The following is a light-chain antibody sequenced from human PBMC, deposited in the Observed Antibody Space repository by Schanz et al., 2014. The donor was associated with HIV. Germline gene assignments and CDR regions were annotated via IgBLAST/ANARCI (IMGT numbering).Light chain of an antibody. CDR2: EVI. V-gene: IGLV2-18*02. Sequence: QSVLTQPPSVSGSPGQSVTISCTGTSSDVGTYNRVSWYQQPPGKAPKLMIYEVIKRPLGVPDRFSGSKSGNTAFLTISGLQAEDEADYYCSSYTVSGARGVIVGTGTKLTVL. J-gene: IGLJ1*01. CDR1: SSDVGTYNR. CDR3: SSYTVSGARGVI.